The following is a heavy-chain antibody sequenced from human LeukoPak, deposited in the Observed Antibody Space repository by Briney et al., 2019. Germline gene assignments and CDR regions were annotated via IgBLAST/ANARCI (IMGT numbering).Heavy chain of an antibody. V-gene: IGHV4-61*02. D-gene: IGHD5-24*01. Sequence: SETLSLTCTVSGGSISSGSYYWSWIRQPAGKGLEWIGRIYTSGSTNYNPSLKSRVTISVDTSKNQFSLKLSSVTAADTAVYYCARDVEMTTFDWGQGTLVTVSS. CDR3: ARDVEMTTFD. J-gene: IGHJ4*02. CDR2: IYTSGST. CDR1: GGSISSGSYY.